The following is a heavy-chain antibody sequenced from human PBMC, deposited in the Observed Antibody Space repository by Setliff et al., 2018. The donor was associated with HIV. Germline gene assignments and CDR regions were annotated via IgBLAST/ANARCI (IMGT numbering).Heavy chain of an antibody. CDR3: VRIIAARRRGPHDFDS. V-gene: IGHV3-7*01. J-gene: IGHJ4*02. Sequence: LRLSCGASGFTFSTYWMTWVRQAPGKGLEWVANIKQDGSEKYYVDSVKGRFAISRDNAENSLYLQMNTLKAEDTAVYYCVRIIAARRRGPHDFDSWGQGTLVTVS. CDR2: IKQDGSEK. CDR1: GFTFSTYW. D-gene: IGHD6-6*01.